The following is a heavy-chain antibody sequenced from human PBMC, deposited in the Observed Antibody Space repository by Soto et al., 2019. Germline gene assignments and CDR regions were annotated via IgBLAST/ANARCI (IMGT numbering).Heavy chain of an antibody. Sequence: GGSLRLSCAASGFTFSSYSMNWVRQAPGKGLEWVSYISSSSSTIYYADSVKGRFTISRDNAKNSLYLQMNSLRAEDTAVYYCASSSGYYYYYMAVWGKGTTVTVSS. CDR3: ASSSGYYYYYMAV. D-gene: IGHD3-10*01. J-gene: IGHJ6*03. CDR2: ISSSSSTI. V-gene: IGHV3-48*01. CDR1: GFTFSSYS.